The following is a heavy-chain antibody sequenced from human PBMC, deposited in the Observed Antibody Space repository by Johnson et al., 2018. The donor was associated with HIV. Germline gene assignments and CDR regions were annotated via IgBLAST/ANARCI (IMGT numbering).Heavy chain of an antibody. J-gene: IGHJ3*02. D-gene: IGHD6-19*01. Sequence: VQLVESGGGVVQPGGSLRLSCAASGFTFSSYAMSWVRQAPGKGLEWVSAITGSGGNTYYADSVKGRFTISRDNSKNTLYLQMNSLRAEDTAVYYCARDKSGWVAFDIWGQGTMVTVSS. CDR1: GFTFSSYA. V-gene: IGHV3-23*04. CDR2: ITGSGGNT. CDR3: ARDKSGWVAFDI.